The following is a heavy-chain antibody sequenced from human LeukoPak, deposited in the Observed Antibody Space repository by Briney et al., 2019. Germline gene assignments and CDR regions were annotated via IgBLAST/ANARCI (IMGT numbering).Heavy chain of an antibody. J-gene: IGHJ3*01. CDR2: ISYFGST. V-gene: IGHV4-59*11. D-gene: IGHD3-22*01. Sequence: KPSETLSLTCTVSGGSFTTHYWSWIRQPPGKGLEWIGYISYFGSTNYNPSLKSRVTISIDTSKNEVSLMLTSVTAADTAVYYCASDSISMNAFDAWGQGTMVTVSS. CDR1: GGSFTTHY. CDR3: ASDSISMNAFDA.